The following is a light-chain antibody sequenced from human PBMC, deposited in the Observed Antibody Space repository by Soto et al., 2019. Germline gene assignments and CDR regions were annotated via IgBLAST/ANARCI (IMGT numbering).Light chain of an antibody. CDR1: QSVSSY. J-gene: IGKJ5*01. Sequence: EIVLTQSPATLSLSPGERATLSCRASQSVSSYLAWYQQKPGQAPRLLVYDASNRATGIPARFSGSGSGTDSTLTTSSLEPEDFAVYYCQQRSNWPITFGQGTRLEIK. CDR3: QQRSNWPIT. V-gene: IGKV3-11*01. CDR2: DAS.